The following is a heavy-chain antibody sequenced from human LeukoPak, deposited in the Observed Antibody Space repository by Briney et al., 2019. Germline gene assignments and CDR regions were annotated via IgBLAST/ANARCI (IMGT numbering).Heavy chain of an antibody. V-gene: IGHV3-74*01. D-gene: IGHD2-8*02. J-gene: IGHJ4*02. CDR1: GFTFSNYG. Sequence: GGSLRLSCTASGFTFSNYGMHWVRQAPGKGLVWVSRINSDGSSTNYADSVKGRFTISRDNAKNTLYLQMNSLRAEDTAVYYCATKATGGVKNDYWGQGTLVTISS. CDR2: INSDGSST. CDR3: ATKATGGVKNDY.